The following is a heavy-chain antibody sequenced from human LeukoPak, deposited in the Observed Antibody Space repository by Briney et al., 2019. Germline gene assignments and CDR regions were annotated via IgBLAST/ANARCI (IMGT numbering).Heavy chain of an antibody. CDR2: ISSSSSYI. V-gene: IGHV3-21*01. J-gene: IGHJ3*02. CDR1: GFTFSSYS. D-gene: IGHD6-13*01. Sequence: GGSLRLSCAASGFTFSSYSMNWVRQAPGKVLEWVSSISSSSSYIYYADSVKGRFTISRDNAKNSLYLQMNSLRAEDTAVYYCARPDEQQLVRDAFDIWGQGTMVTVSS. CDR3: ARPDEQQLVRDAFDI.